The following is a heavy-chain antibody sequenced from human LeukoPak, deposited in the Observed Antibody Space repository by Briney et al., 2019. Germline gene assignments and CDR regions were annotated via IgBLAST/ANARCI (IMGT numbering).Heavy chain of an antibody. V-gene: IGHV3-23*01. CDR2: ISGSGGST. J-gene: IGHJ4*02. D-gene: IGHD1-26*01. CDR1: GFTFSSYA. Sequence: GGSLRLSCAASGFTFSSYAMSWVRQAPGKGLEWVSAISGSGGSTYYADSVKGRFTISRDNSKNTLYLQMNSLRAEDTAVYYCAKDLRAQWELLPLLFWGQGTLVTVSS. CDR3: AKDLRAQWELLPLLF.